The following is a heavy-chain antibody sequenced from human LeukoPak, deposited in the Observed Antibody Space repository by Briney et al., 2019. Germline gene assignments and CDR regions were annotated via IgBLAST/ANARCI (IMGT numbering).Heavy chain of an antibody. Sequence: PGGSLRLSCAASGFTFSSYAMHWVRQAPGKGLEWVAVISYDGSNKYYADSVKGRFTISRDNSENTLFLQMNNLGAEDTAVYYCAKKRVITTPDAIDWYFDLWGRGTLVTVSS. CDR3: AKKRVITTPDAIDWYFDL. V-gene: IGHV3-30-3*02. J-gene: IGHJ2*01. CDR2: ISYDGSNK. CDR1: GFTFSSYA. D-gene: IGHD3-10*01.